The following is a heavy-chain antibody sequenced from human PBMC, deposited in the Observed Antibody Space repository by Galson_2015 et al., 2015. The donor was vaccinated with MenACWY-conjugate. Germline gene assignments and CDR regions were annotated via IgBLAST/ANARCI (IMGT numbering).Heavy chain of an antibody. CDR2: IGWDDDK. CDR3: ARDVDTAMGYYFDY. CDR1: GFSLTTAGMV. J-gene: IGHJ4*02. Sequence: PALVKPTQTLTLTCSVSGFSLTTAGMVLSWIRQPPGKALEWLARIGWDDDKFYSTSLKTRLTISKDTSKNQVVLTMTNMDPVDTATYYCARDVDTAMGYYFDYWGQGTLVTVSS. V-gene: IGHV2-70*04. D-gene: IGHD5-18*01.